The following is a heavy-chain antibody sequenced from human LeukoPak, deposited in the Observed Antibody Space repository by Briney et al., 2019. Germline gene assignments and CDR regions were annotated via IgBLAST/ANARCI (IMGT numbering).Heavy chain of an antibody. V-gene: IGHV3-9*01. CDR2: ISWNSGSI. D-gene: IGHD3-10*01. Sequence: GGSLRLSCAASGFTFDDYAMHWVRQAPGKGLEWVSGISWNSGSIGYADSVKGRFTISRDNSKNTLYLQMNSLRAEDTAVYYCAKRSYYWGAFDIWGQGTMVTVSS. J-gene: IGHJ3*02. CDR3: AKRSYYWGAFDI. CDR1: GFTFDDYA.